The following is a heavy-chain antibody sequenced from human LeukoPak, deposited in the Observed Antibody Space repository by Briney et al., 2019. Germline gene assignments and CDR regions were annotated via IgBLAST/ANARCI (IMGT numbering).Heavy chain of an antibody. CDR3: ARDQGGL. J-gene: IGHJ4*02. CDR2: ISHTGNT. Sequence: PSETLSLTCAVYVGSFSDYSWSWIRQTPGKGLEWIGGISHTGNTNYNPSLKIRVTVAVDTSKNQFSLNLSVVTAADTAVYYCARDQGGLWRQGSLVAVSS. D-gene: IGHD3-16*01. CDR1: VGSFSDYS. V-gene: IGHV4-34*01.